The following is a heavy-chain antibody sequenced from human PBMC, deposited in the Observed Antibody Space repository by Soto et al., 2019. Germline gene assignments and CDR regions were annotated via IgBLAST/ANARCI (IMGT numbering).Heavy chain of an antibody. J-gene: IGHJ4*02. V-gene: IGHV1-18*01. CDR2: ISAYNGNT. CDR3: ARDSVAYNWNEYYFDY. D-gene: IGHD1-20*01. CDR1: GYTFTSYG. Sequence: GASVKVSCKASGYTFTSYGISWVRQAPGQGLEWMGWISAYNGNTNYAQKLQGRVTMTTDTSTSTAYMELRSLRSDDTAVYYCARDSVAYNWNEYYFDYWGQGTLVTVSS.